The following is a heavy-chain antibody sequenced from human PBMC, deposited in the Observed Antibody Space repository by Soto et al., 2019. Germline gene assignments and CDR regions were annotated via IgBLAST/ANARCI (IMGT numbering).Heavy chain of an antibody. CDR1: GFTFSSYW. CDR3: ARGVRNYYGVDV. J-gene: IGHJ6*02. Sequence: EVQLVESGGGLVQPGGSLRLSCAASGFTFSSYWMHWVRQAPGQGLVWVSSINSDESTTNYADSVKGRFTISRDNAKNTLYLQMNSLRAEDTAMYYCARGVRNYYGVDVWGQGTTVTVSS. V-gene: IGHV3-74*01. CDR2: INSDESTT.